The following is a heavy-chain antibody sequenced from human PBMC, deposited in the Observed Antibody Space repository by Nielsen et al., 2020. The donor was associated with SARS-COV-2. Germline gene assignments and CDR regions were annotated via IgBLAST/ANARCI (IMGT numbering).Heavy chain of an antibody. D-gene: IGHD3-10*01. CDR3: ARSTVRGEIDY. J-gene: IGHJ4*02. CDR1: GFTFSDYY. CDR2: ISGSGGGT. V-gene: IGHV3-11*04. Sequence: GGSLRLSCAASGFTFSDYYMSWIRQAPGKGLEWVSGISGSGGGTYYADSVKGRFTISRDNAKNSLYLQMNSLRAEDTAVYYCARSTVRGEIDYWGQGTLVTVSS.